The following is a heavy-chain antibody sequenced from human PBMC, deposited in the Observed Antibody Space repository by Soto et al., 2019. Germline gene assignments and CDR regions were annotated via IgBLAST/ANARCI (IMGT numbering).Heavy chain of an antibody. D-gene: IGHD3-3*01. Sequence: QVQLVESGGGVVQPGRSLRLSCAASGFTFSSYGMHWVRQAPGKGLEWVAVISYDGSNKYYADSVKGRFTISRDNSKNTLYLQMNSLRAEDTAVYYCAKDRPSYDFWSGYRGDYWGQGTLVTVSS. CDR3: AKDRPSYDFWSGYRGDY. CDR1: GFTFSSYG. CDR2: ISYDGSNK. V-gene: IGHV3-30*18. J-gene: IGHJ4*02.